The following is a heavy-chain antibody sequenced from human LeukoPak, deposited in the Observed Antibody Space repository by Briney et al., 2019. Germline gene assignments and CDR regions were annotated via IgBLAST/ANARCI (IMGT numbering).Heavy chain of an antibody. D-gene: IGHD5-12*01. J-gene: IGHJ2*01. Sequence: PSETLSLTCTVSGGSISSYYWSWIRQPPGKGLEWIGSIYYSGSTYYNPSLKSRVTISVDTSKNQFSLKLSSVTAADTAVYYCARSLRGRQKSAYWYFDLWGRGTLVTVSS. CDR3: ARSLRGRQKSAYWYFDL. V-gene: IGHV4-59*05. CDR1: GGSISSYY. CDR2: IYYSGST.